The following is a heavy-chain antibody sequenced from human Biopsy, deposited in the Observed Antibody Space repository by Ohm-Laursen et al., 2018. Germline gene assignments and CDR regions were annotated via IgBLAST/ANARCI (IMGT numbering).Heavy chain of an antibody. CDR2: FAPENGKT. V-gene: IGHV1-24*01. D-gene: IGHD1-1*01. J-gene: IGHJ4*02. CDR3: AADINVWNVNY. CDR1: GYTLNELS. Sequence: ASSVKVSCKVSGYTLNELSMHWVRQVPGKGLEWMGGFAPENGKTVYAQNLQARVSLTEDTSTDTAYMELRSLRSEDTAVYYCAADINVWNVNYWGQGTQVTVSS.